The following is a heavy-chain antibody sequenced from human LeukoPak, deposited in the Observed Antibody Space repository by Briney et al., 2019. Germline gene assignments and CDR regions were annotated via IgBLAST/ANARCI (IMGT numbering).Heavy chain of an antibody. CDR2: ISPYNDNA. Sequence: ASVKVSCKASRYTFTSYGITWVRQAPGQGLEWMGWISPYNDNANYAQKLQGRVTMTTDTSTSTAYMELRSLRSDDTAVYYCARAGYCSGGSCHTGAFDIWGQGTMVTGSS. D-gene: IGHD2-15*01. CDR1: RYTFTSYG. J-gene: IGHJ3*02. V-gene: IGHV1-18*01. CDR3: ARAGYCSGGSCHTGAFDI.